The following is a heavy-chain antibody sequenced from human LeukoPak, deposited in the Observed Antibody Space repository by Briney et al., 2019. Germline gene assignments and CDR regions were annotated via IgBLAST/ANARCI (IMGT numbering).Heavy chain of an antibody. D-gene: IGHD3-10*01. CDR1: GGSFSGYY. V-gene: IGHV4-34*01. CDR2: INHSGST. J-gene: IGHJ5*02. Sequence: SETLSLTCAVYGGSFSGYYWSWIRQPPGKGLEWIGEINHSGSTSYNPSLKSRVTISVDTSKNQFSLKLSSVTAADTAVYYCARGGYGSGSYYNFRTPNWFDPWGQGTLVTVSS. CDR3: ARGGYGSGSYYNFRTPNWFDP.